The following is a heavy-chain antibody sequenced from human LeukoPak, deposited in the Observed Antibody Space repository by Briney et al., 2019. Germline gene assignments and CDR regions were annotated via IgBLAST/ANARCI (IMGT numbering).Heavy chain of an antibody. CDR3: IRGTAYYFDF. CDR1: GFTFDDYA. J-gene: IGHJ4*02. D-gene: IGHD5-18*01. CDR2: TRSKAYGATT. Sequence: PGGSLRLSCRTSGFTFDDYAMNWVRQAPGKGLEWVGLTRSKAYGATTEYAASVTGRFSISRDDSKSIVYLQMNSLTTEDTAVYYCIRGTAYYFDFWGQGTLVTVSS. V-gene: IGHV3-49*04.